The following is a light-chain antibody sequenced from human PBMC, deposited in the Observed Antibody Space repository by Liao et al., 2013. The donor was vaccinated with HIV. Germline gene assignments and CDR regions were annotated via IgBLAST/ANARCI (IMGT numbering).Light chain of an antibody. CDR2: YDS. Sequence: SYVLTQPPSVSVAPGKTARITCGGNNIGSKSVHWYQQKPGQAPVLVIYYDSDRPSGIPERFSGSNSGNTATLTISETQPVDEADYFCQAWDSNTAVFGPGTKVTVL. CDR1: NIGSKS. CDR3: QAWDSNTAV. V-gene: IGLV3-21*01. J-gene: IGLJ1*01.